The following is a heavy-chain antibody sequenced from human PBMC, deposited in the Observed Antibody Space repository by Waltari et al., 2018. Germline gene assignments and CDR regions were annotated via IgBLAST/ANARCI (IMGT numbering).Heavy chain of an antibody. J-gene: IGHJ5*02. CDR1: GGSISSYY. D-gene: IGHD3-10*01. CDR3: ARDRAMVRGVYFNWFDP. Sequence: QVQLQESGPGLVKPSETLSLTCTVSGGSISSYYWSWIRQPAGKGLEWIGRIYTSGSTKYNPSLKSRVTMSVDTSKNQFSLKLSSVTAADTAVYYCARDRAMVRGVYFNWFDPWGQGTLVTVSS. CDR2: IYTSGST. V-gene: IGHV4-4*07.